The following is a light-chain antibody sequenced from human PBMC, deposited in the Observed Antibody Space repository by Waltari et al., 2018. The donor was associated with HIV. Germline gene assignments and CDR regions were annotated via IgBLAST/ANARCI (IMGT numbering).Light chain of an antibody. CDR2: DVR. V-gene: IGLV2-14*03. CDR3: SSYRSSSTWV. CDR1: SSDVGGYNY. Sequence: QSALTQPASVSGSPGQSITISCTGTSSDVGGYNYVSWYQQHPGKAPKLMISDVRNRPSGVSNRFSGSTSGNTASLTISGLQAEDEADYYCSSYRSSSTWVFGGGTKLTVL. J-gene: IGLJ3*02.